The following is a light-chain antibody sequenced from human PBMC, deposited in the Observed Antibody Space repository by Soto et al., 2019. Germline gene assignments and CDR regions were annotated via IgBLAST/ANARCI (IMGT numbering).Light chain of an antibody. J-gene: IGKJ4*01. V-gene: IGKV3D-15*01. CDR2: DIS. Sequence: EILMTQSPATLSVSPGERATLSCRASQSVSSDLAWYQQKPGQPPRLLIYDISTRATGIPTRFSGSGSGTEFTLTISSLQSEDFAVYYCQQYNSWPLTFGGGTKVDIK. CDR3: QQYNSWPLT. CDR1: QSVSSD.